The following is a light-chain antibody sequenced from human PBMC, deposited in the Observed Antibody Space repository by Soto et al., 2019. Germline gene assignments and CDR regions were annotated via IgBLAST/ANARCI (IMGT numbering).Light chain of an antibody. J-gene: IGLJ2*01. CDR2: DVT. V-gene: IGLV2-23*02. Sequence: QSVLTQPASVSGSPGQSITISCTGTNRDIGIYNLVSWYQQHPGKDPQVIIYDVTKRPSGVSDRFSGSKSGNTASLTISGLQAEDEADYYCCSYAGTTTFVIFGGGTKLTVL. CDR1: NRDIGIYNL. CDR3: CSYAGTTTFVI.